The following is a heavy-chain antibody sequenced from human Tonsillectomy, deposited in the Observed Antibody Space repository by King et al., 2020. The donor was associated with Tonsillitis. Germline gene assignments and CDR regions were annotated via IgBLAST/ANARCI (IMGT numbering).Heavy chain of an antibody. CDR3: ARASPYVFWGGPTLNWFAP. Sequence: VQLVESGAEVKKPGASVKVSCKASGYTFTSYDINWVRQATGQGLEWMGWMNPNSGNTGYAQKFQGRVTMTRNTSISTAYMELSSLRSEDTAVYYCARASPYVFWGGPTLNWFAPGAREPWSPSPQ. D-gene: IGHD3-3*01. CDR1: GYTFTSYD. J-gene: IGHJ5*02. V-gene: IGHV1-8*01. CDR2: MNPNSGNT.